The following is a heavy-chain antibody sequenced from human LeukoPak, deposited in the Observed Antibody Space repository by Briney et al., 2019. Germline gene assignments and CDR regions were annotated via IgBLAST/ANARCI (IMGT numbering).Heavy chain of an antibody. V-gene: IGHV3-7*01. D-gene: IGHD3/OR15-3a*01. CDR3: ARDQRTHYYDY. CDR2: IKQDGSEK. CDR1: GFTFSSYW. Sequence: GGSLRLSCAASGFTFSSYWMSWVRQAPGKGLEWVANIKQDGSEKYYVASVKGRFTISRDNAKNSLYLQMNSLRAEDTAVYYCARDQRTHYYDYWGQGTLVTVSS. J-gene: IGHJ4*02.